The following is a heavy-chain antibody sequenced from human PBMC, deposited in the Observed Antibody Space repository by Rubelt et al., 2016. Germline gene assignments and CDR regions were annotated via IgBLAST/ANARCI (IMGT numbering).Heavy chain of an antibody. CDR3: ARAQSRGWFSRYYHYGMDV. J-gene: IGHJ6*02. CDR2: IISDGSTT. D-gene: IGHD3-16*01. V-gene: IGHV3-74*01. Sequence: KGLVWVAQIISDGSTTTYADSVKGRFTISRDNAKNTLYLQMNSLRAEDTALYYCARAQSRGWFSRYYHYGMDVWGQGTTVTVSS.